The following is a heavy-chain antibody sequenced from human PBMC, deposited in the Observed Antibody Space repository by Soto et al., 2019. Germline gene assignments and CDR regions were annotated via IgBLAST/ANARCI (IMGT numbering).Heavy chain of an antibody. CDR3: VKDRYVDY. V-gene: IGHV3-64D*06. CDR2: ISSEGAST. CDR1: GFTFSSYA. J-gene: IGHJ4*02. Sequence: AGGSLRLSCSVSGFTFSSYAMHWVRQAPGKGLEYVGSISSEGASTYYPDSVKGRFIISRDNSKNTLYLQMSSLRGEDTAVYYCVKDRYVDYWGQGILVTVS.